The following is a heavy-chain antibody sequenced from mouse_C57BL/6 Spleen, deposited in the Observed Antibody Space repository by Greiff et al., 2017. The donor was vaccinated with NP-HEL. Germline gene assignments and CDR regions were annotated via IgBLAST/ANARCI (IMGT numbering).Heavy chain of an antibody. CDR2: INPSSGYT. D-gene: IGHD2-4*01. J-gene: IGHJ3*01. Sequence: VKLQESGAELAKPGASVKLSCKASGYTFTSYWMHWVKQRPGQGLEWIGYINPSSGYTKYNQKFKDKATLTADKSSSTADMQLSSLTYEDSAVYYCASEASDYYDYDNAWFAYLGQGTLVTVSA. CDR1: GYTFTSYW. V-gene: IGHV1-7*01. CDR3: ASEASDYYDYDNAWFAY.